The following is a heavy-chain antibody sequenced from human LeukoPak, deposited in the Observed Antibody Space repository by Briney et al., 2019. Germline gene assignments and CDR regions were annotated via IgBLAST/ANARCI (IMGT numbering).Heavy chain of an antibody. CDR1: GFSLNTRGVG. V-gene: IGHV2-5*05. CDR3: AHRKNYYDSSVFDN. CDR2: IYWDDDR. D-gene: IGHD3-22*01. J-gene: IGHJ4*02. Sequence: SGPTLVNPTQTLTLTCTFSGFSLNTRGVGVGWIRQPPGRALEWLALIYWDDDRRYGPSLKSRLTITKDTSRNQVVLTMTDMDPVGTATYFCAHRKNYYDSSVFDNWGQGTLVTVSS.